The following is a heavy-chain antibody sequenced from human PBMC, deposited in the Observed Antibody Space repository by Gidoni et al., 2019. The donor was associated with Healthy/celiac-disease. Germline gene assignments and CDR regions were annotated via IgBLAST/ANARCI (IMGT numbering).Heavy chain of an antibody. Sequence: QMQLVQSGPEVKKHGTSVKVSCKASGFTFTSSAMQWVRQARGQRLEWIGWIVVGSGNTNYAQKFQERVTITRDMSTSTAYMELSSLRSEDTAVYYCAAGLISNYYDSSGYYKPDAFDIWGQGTMVTVSS. CDR3: AAGLISNYYDSSGYYKPDAFDI. CDR1: GFTFTSSA. D-gene: IGHD3-22*01. CDR2: IVVGSGNT. V-gene: IGHV1-58*02. J-gene: IGHJ3*02.